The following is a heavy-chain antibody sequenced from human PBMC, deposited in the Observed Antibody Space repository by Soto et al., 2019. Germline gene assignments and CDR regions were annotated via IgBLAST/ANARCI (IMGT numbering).Heavy chain of an antibody. J-gene: IGHJ3*02. CDR1: GGSISSYY. CDR3: ARLEQWLEHDAFDI. Sequence: PSETLSLTCTVSGGSISSYYWSWIRQPPGKGLEWIGYIYYSGSTNYNPSLKSRVTISVDTSKNQFSLTLSSVTAADTAVYYCARLEQWLEHDAFDIWGQGTMVTVSS. CDR2: IYYSGST. V-gene: IGHV4-59*01. D-gene: IGHD6-19*01.